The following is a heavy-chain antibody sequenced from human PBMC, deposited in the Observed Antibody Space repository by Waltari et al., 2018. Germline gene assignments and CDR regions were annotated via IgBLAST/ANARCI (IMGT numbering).Heavy chain of an antibody. V-gene: IGHV4-4*07. CDR1: GGSISSYN. J-gene: IGHJ3*02. CDR2: IYSSGDT. CDR3: ARGTAATGPGWTFDI. Sequence: QVQLQESGPGLVKPSETLSLPCTVSGGSISSYNGRWIRQPAGKGREWSGRIYSSGDTNYNPSIKSRVTMSVDMSKNQFALKLRSVTAADTAVYYCARGTAATGPGWTFDIWGQGTMVTVSS. D-gene: IGHD6-13*01.